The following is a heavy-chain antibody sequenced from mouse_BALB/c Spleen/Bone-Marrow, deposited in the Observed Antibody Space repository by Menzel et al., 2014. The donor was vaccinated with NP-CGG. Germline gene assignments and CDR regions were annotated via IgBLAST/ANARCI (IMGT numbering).Heavy chain of an antibody. CDR1: GFNIKDTY. V-gene: IGHV14-3*02. CDR3: ANYYYGSSLFAY. CDR2: IDPANGNT. Sequence: EVQLQQSGAELVRPGASVKLSWTASGFNIKDTYMHWVKQRPEQGLEWIGRIDPANGNTKYDPKFQGKATITADTSSNTAYLQLSSLTSEDTAVYYCANYYYGSSLFAYWGQGTLVTVSA. D-gene: IGHD1-1*01. J-gene: IGHJ3*01.